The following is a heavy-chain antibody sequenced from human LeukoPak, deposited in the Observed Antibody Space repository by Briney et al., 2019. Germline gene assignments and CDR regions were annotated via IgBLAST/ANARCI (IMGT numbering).Heavy chain of an antibody. Sequence: QPGGSLRLSCAGSGFTFSSYAMTWVRQAPGKGLEWVSSISTSGGSTYYAESVKGRFTISRDNSKNTLYVQMNSLRAEDTAIYYCAKTSPSGVTDYWGQGTLVTVSS. V-gene: IGHV3-23*01. CDR2: ISTSGGST. D-gene: IGHD2-8*01. CDR3: AKTSPSGVTDY. CDR1: GFTFSSYA. J-gene: IGHJ4*02.